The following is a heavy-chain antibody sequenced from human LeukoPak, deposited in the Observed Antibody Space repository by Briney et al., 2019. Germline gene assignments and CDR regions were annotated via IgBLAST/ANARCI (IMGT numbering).Heavy chain of an antibody. Sequence: GGSLRLSCAASGFTFSSYGMHWVRQAPGKGLEWVAVISYDGSNKYYADSVKGRFTISRDNSKNTLYLQMNSLRAEDTAVYYCAKAGVTGAGPGPFGIWGQGTMVTASS. CDR1: GFTFSSYG. D-gene: IGHD1-26*01. CDR2: ISYDGSNK. V-gene: IGHV3-30*18. J-gene: IGHJ3*02. CDR3: AKAGVTGAGPGPFGI.